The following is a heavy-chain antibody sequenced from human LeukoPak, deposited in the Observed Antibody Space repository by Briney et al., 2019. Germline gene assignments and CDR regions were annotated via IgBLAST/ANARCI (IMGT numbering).Heavy chain of an antibody. Sequence: PSETLSLTCVVSGDSICSRNWWSWVRYTPGEGLEGTGEINHSGSTNYSPSIRSRVTISADKSKNQFSLKLSSVTAADTAVYYCAREDYGGDAFDIWGQGTMVTVSS. D-gene: IGHD4-23*01. CDR3: AREDYGGDAFDI. V-gene: IGHV4-4*02. J-gene: IGHJ3*02. CDR1: GDSICSRNW. CDR2: INHSGST.